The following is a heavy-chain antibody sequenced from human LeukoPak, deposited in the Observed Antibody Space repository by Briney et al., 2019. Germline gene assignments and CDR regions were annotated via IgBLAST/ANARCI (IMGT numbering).Heavy chain of an antibody. D-gene: IGHD3-3*01. CDR3: ARTSPQVLRFLEWLLQDFDY. J-gene: IGHJ4*02. CDR2: INPNSGGT. Sequence: ASVKVSCKASGYTSTGYYMHWVRQAPGQGLEWMGWINPNSGGTNYAQKFQGRVTMTRDTSISTAYMELSRLRSDDTAVYYCARTSPQVLRFLEWLLQDFDYWGQGTLVTVSS. CDR1: GYTSTGYY. V-gene: IGHV1-2*02.